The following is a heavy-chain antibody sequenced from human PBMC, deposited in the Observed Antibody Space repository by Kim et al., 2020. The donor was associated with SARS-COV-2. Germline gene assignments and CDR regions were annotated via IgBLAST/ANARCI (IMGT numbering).Heavy chain of an antibody. V-gene: IGHV5-51*01. CDR1: GDSFTNSW. CDR2: IYPGDSDT. Sequence: GESLKISCKGSGDSFTNSWIAWVRQVPGKGLEWMGHIYPGDSDTRYSPSFQGQVIMSADMSITTAYLQWTSLKASDTGMYYCARRPLGPDGMDAWGRGTT. CDR3: ARRPLGPDGMDA. J-gene: IGHJ6*02.